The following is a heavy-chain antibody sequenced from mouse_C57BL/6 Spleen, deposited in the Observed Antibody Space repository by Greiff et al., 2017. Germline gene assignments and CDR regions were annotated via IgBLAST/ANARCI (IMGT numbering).Heavy chain of an antibody. V-gene: IGHV7-1*01. CDR3: ARDDPYYAMGD. Sequence: EVQLVESGGGLVQSGRSLRLSCATSGFTFSDFYMEWVRQAPGKGLEWIAASRNKANDYTTEYSASVKGRFIVSRDTSQSILYLQMHALRAEDTAIYYCARDDPYYAMGDWGQGTTVTVAS. CDR1: GFTFSDFY. CDR2: SRNKANDYTT. J-gene: IGHJ4*01.